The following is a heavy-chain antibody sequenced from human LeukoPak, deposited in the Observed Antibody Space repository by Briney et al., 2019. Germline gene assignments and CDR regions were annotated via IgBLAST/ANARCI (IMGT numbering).Heavy chain of an antibody. CDR2: IYPGDSDT. CDR3: ARLGPGGSAYYYYYMDV. Sequence: NTGESLKISCKGSGYSFTSYWIGWVRQMPGKGLELMGIIYPGDSDTRYSPSFQGQVTISADKSISTAYLQWSSLKASDTAMYYCARLGPGGSAYYYYYMDVWGKGTTVTVSS. D-gene: IGHD3-16*01. V-gene: IGHV5-51*03. CDR1: GYSFTSYW. J-gene: IGHJ6*03.